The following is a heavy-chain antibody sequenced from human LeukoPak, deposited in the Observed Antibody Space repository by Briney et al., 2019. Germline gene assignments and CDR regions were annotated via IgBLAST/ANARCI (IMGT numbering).Heavy chain of an antibody. CDR3: ASNYYDSSGYSDY. V-gene: IGHV4-30-2*01. Sequence: SETLSLTCTVSGGSISSGGYYWSWIRQPPGKGLEWIGYIYHSGRTYENPSLKSRVTISVDRSKNQFSLKLSSVTAADTAVYYCASNYYDSSGYSDYWGQGTLVTVSS. J-gene: IGHJ4*02. D-gene: IGHD3-22*01. CDR1: GGSISSGGYY. CDR2: IYHSGRT.